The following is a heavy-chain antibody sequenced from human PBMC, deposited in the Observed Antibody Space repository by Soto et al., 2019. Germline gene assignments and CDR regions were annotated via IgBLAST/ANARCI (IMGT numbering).Heavy chain of an antibody. CDR2: INSSGST. D-gene: IGHD6-19*01. Sequence: QLQLQESGPGLVRPSETLSLICTVSGGSITRNDHYWGWIRQSPGKGLEWIGDINSSGSTNYNLSLKSRVSMSVETSKNQFSLKMNSVTAADTAVYYCARLGSSGWYQGSYFDYWGQGTLVTVSS. CDR3: ARLGSSGWYQGSYFDY. CDR1: GGSITRNDHY. V-gene: IGHV4-39*01. J-gene: IGHJ4*02.